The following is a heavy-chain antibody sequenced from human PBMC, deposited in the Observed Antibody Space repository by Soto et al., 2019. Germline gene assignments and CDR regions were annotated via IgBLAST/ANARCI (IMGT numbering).Heavy chain of an antibody. V-gene: IGHV1-18*01. J-gene: IGHJ6*02. CDR1: GYTFTIYC. CDR2: ISAYNGNT. Sequence: ASVKVSCKASGYTFTIYCISWVRQAPGQGLEWMGWISAYNGNTNYAQKLQGRVTMTTDTSTGTAYMELRSLRSDDTAVYYCARAIYTIFPRMDVWGQGTTVTVSS. CDR3: ARAIYTIFPRMDV. D-gene: IGHD3-3*01.